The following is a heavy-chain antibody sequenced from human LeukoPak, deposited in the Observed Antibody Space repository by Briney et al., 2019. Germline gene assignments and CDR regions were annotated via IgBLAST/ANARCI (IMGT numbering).Heavy chain of an antibody. Sequence: GGSLRLSCAASGFSFSSYAMSWVRQAPGKGLEWVSTISGSGGSTYYADSVRGRFTISRDNSKNTLYLQMNSLRAEDTAIYYCAKYTTSWYLYYFDYWGQGTLVTVS. CDR3: AKYTTSWYLYYFDY. V-gene: IGHV3-23*01. D-gene: IGHD6-13*01. J-gene: IGHJ4*02. CDR1: GFSFSSYA. CDR2: ISGSGGST.